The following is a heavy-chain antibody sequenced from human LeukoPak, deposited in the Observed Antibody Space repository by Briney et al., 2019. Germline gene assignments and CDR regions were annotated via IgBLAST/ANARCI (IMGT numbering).Heavy chain of an antibody. CDR1: GFTFSSYS. D-gene: IGHD6-13*01. CDR2: ISSSSYI. Sequence: GGSLRLSCAASGFTFSSYSMNWVRQAPGKGLEWVSSISSSSYIYYADSVKGRFTVSRDEAKNSMYLQMNSLRDEDTAVYYCARDAGSSWYWGALDIWGQGTVVTVSS. V-gene: IGHV3-21*01. CDR3: ARDAGSSWYWGALDI. J-gene: IGHJ3*02.